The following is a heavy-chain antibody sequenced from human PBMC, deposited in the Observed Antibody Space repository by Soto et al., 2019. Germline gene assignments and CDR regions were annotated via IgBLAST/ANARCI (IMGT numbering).Heavy chain of an antibody. D-gene: IGHD2-8*01. CDR3: ARDRKWSMNSVGRYGLDV. V-gene: IGHV4-31*03. Sequence: QVQLQESGPGLVKPSQTLSLTCSVSGGSISSGAYYWSWIRQHPAKGLEWIGHIYYSGITYYNPSLESRLTISVDTSENQFSLKLSSVTPADTAVYYCARDRKWSMNSVGRYGLDVWGPGTTVIVSS. CDR1: GGSISSGAYY. CDR2: IYYSGIT. J-gene: IGHJ6*02.